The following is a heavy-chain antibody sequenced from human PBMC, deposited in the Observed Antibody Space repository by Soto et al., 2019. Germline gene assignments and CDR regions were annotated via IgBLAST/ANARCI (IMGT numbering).Heavy chain of an antibody. Sequence: QVQLQESGPGLVKPSQTLSLTCTVSGGSISSGGYYWSWIRQHPGKGLEWIGYIYYSGSTYYNPSLKRRGTDAVATSKNQFSLQLSSVTAADTAVYYCARDPEYYGPYGMDVWGQGTTVTVSS. CDR1: GGSISSGGYY. V-gene: IGHV4-31*03. CDR2: IYYSGST. D-gene: IGHD3-10*01. J-gene: IGHJ6*02. CDR3: ARDPEYYGPYGMDV.